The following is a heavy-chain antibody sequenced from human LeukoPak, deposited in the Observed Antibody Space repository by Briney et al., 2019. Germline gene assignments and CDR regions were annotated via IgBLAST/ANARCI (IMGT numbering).Heavy chain of an antibody. CDR1: GFTFSSYS. Sequence: GGSLRLSCAASGFTFSSYSMNWVRQAPGKGLEWVSSISSSSSYIYYADSVKGRFTISRDNAKNSLYLQTNSLRAEDTAVYYCARVGEDWYFDLWGRGTLVTVSS. V-gene: IGHV3-21*01. J-gene: IGHJ2*01. CDR2: ISSSSSYI. CDR3: ARVGEDWYFDL.